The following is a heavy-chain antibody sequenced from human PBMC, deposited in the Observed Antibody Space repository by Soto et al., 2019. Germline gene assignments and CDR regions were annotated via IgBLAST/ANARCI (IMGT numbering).Heavy chain of an antibody. V-gene: IGHV3-15*01. D-gene: IGHD3-10*01. CDR2: IKSKTDGGTT. Sequence: GGSLRLSCAASGFTFSNAWMSWVRQAPGKGLEWVGRIKSKTDGGTTDYAAPVKGRFTISRDDSKNTLYLQMNSLKTEDTAVYYCTTNSYYYGSGSYYAYYMDVWGKGTTVTVSS. CDR3: TTNSYYYGSGSYYAYYMDV. J-gene: IGHJ6*03. CDR1: GFTFSNAW.